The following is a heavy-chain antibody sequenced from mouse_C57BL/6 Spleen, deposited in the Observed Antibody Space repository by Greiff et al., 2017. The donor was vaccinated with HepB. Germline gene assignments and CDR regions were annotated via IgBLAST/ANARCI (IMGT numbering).Heavy chain of an antibody. CDR1: GYTFTGYW. D-gene: IGHD1-1*01. CDR3: ARGAPYYYGSSEDWYFDV. V-gene: IGHV1-81*01. Sequence: VQLQQSGAELMKPGASVKLSCKATGYTFTGYWIEWVKQRTGQGLEWIGEIYPRSGNTYYNEKFKGKATLTADKSSSTAYMELRSLTSEDSAVYFCARGAPYYYGSSEDWYFDVWGTGTTVTVSS. CDR2: IYPRSGNT. J-gene: IGHJ1*03.